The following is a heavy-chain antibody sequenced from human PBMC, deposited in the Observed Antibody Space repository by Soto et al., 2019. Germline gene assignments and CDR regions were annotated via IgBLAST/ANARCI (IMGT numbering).Heavy chain of an antibody. CDR3: VRQGYGPLHGLVDV. V-gene: IGHV4-61*08. CDR1: GGSISSGVYY. J-gene: IGHJ6*02. D-gene: IGHD5-18*01. Sequence: PSETLSLTCPVSGGSISSGVYYWSWIRLHPGKGLEWIGYVHYSGGAYYNPSLRSRVAISLDTSKSQFSLNLTSVSATDTAMYYCVRQGYGPLHGLVDVWGQGTTVTVSS. CDR2: VHYSGGA.